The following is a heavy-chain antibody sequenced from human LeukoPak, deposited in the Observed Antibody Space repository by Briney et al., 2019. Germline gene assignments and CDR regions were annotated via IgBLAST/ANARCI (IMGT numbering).Heavy chain of an antibody. CDR2: ISSSGSTI. D-gene: IGHD3-9*01. CDR1: GFTFSSYE. J-gene: IGHJ5*02. V-gene: IGHV3-48*03. CDR3: ARGRYFDWLNWFDP. Sequence: PGGSLRLSCAASGFTFSSYEMNWVRQAPGKGLEWVSYISSSGSTIYYADSVKGRFTISRDNAKNSLYLQMNSLRAEGTAVYYCARGRYFDWLNWFDPWGQGTLVTVSS.